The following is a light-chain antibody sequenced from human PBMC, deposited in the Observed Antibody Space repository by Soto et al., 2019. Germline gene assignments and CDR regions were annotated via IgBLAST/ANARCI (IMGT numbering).Light chain of an antibody. CDR2: GIS. Sequence: EIVLTQSPGTLSLSPGERATLSCRASQSVSSNYLAWYQQKPGQAPRLLIYGISTRATGIPDRFSGSGSGTDFTLTISRLEPEDFAVYYCQQYGSYHLTFGGGTKVDIK. J-gene: IGKJ4*01. CDR3: QQYGSYHLT. CDR1: QSVSSNY. V-gene: IGKV3-20*01.